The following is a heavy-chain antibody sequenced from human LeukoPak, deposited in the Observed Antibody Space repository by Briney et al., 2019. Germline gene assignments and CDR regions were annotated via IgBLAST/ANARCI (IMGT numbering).Heavy chain of an antibody. D-gene: IGHD6-6*01. CDR3: ARDSSSSGGNFDY. Sequence: GGSLRLSCAASGFTFSSYGMHWVRQAPGKGLEWVAFIRYDGSNKYYADSVKGRFAISRDNAKNSLYLQMNSLRAEDTAVYYCARDSSSSGGNFDYWGQGTLVTVSS. CDR1: GFTFSSYG. J-gene: IGHJ4*02. V-gene: IGHV3-30*02. CDR2: IRYDGSNK.